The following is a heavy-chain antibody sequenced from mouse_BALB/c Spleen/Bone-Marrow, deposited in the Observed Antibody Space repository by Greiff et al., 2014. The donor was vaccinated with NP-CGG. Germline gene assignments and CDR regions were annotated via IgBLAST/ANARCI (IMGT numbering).Heavy chain of an antibody. V-gene: IGHV1-63*02. J-gene: IGHJ3*01. CDR2: IYCGGGYT. Sequence: VNLVESGAELVRPGTSVKMSCKAAGYTFTNYWIGWIKQRPGHGLEWIGDIYCGGGYTNYNEKFKGKATLTADTSSNTTYMHLSSLTSEDSAIYYCAREGSYWGQGTLVTVSA. CDR3: AREGSY. CDR1: GYTFTNYW.